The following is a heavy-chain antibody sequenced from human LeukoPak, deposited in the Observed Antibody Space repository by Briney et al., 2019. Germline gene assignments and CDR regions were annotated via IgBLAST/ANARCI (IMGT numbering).Heavy chain of an antibody. CDR1: GYTFTSHG. D-gene: IGHD3-3*01. V-gene: IGHV1-18*01. Sequence: ASVKVSCKTYGYTFTSHGISWVRQAPGQGLEWMGWISAFNGETKYAQNLQGRVTMTTDTSTSTAYMELSSLRSEDTAVYYCARNYYDFWSGYYTAQINHYYYYYGMDVWGQGTTVTVSS. CDR3: ARNYYDFWSGYYTAQINHYYYYYGMDV. CDR2: ISAFNGET. J-gene: IGHJ6*02.